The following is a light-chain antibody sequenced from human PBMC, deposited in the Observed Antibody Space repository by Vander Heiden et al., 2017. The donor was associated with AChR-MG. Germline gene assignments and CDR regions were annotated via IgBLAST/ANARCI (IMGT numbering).Light chain of an antibody. Sequence: SELTQDPTVSVALGQTVRITCQGDSLRSYYASWYQQKPGQAPVLVIYGKNNRPSGIPDRFSGSSSGNTASLTITGAQAEDEADYYCDSRDSSGNHVVFGGGTKLTVL. CDR3: DSRDSSGNHVV. CDR1: SLRSYY. CDR2: GKN. J-gene: IGLJ2*01. V-gene: IGLV3-19*01.